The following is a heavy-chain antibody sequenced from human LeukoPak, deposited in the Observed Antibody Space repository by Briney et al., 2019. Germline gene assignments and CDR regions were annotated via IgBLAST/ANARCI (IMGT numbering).Heavy chain of an antibody. D-gene: IGHD2/OR15-2a*01. CDR1: GYTFTSYG. J-gene: IGHJ6*03. V-gene: IGHV1-18*01. CDR2: ISAYNGNI. CDR3: ASFLQSDFASMDV. Sequence: ASVKVSCKASGYTFTSYGISWVRQAPGQGLEWMGWISAYNGNINYAQKLQGRVTMTTDTSTSTAYMELRSLRSDDTAVYYCASFLQSDFASMDVWGRGTTVTVSS.